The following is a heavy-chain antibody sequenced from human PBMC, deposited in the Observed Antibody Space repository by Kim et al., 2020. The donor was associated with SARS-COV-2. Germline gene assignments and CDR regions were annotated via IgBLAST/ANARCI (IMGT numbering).Heavy chain of an antibody. Sequence: SETLSLTCTVSGGSISSGGYYWNWIRQHPEKGLEWIGYIYNGGSPLYNPSLNSRATLSVDTSKNQFSLKLFSVTAADTAVYYCARDPYYSPSRSYSHAFDIWGQGTMVTVSS. V-gene: IGHV4-31*03. J-gene: IGHJ3*02. CDR3: ARDPYYSPSRSYSHAFDI. CDR1: GGSISSGGYY. CDR2: IYNGGSP. D-gene: IGHD3-10*01.